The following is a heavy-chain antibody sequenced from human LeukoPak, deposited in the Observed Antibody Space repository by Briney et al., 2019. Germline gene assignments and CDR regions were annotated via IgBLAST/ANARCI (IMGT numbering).Heavy chain of an antibody. V-gene: IGHV3-48*01. J-gene: IGHJ3*02. CDR2: ISSSSSTI. Sequence: GGSLRLSCAASGFTFSSYSMNWVRQAPGKGLEWVSYISSSSSTIYYADSVKGRFALSRDNAENSLYLQMNSLRAEDTAVYYCARDHHRRLYDSQARNTFDIWGQGTMVTVSS. CDR1: GFTFSSYS. CDR3: ARDHHRRLYDSQARNTFDI. D-gene: IGHD3-22*01.